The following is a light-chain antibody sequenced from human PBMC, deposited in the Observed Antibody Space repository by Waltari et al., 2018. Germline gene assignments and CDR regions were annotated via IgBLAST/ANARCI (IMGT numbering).Light chain of an antibody. CDR3: QKYGTLPAT. CDR2: DAS. V-gene: IGKV3-20*01. Sequence: EIMLTQSPGTLSLSPGERATLSCRASQSISRFLAWYQQKPGQAPRLLIYDASSRATGIPDRFSGSGSGTDFSLTISRLDPEDFAVYYCQKYGTLPATFGQGTKVEVK. J-gene: IGKJ1*01. CDR1: QSISRF.